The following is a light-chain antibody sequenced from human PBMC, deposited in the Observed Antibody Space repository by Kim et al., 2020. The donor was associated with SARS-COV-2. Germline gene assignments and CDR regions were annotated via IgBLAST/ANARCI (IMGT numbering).Light chain of an antibody. CDR3: QQYNSYVWT. Sequence: ASVGDRFTISCRASQSISSWLAWYQQKPGKAPKLLIYDASSLESGVPSRFSGSGSGTEFTLTISSLQPDDFATYYCQQYNSYVWTFGQGTKVDIK. CDR1: QSISSW. CDR2: DAS. J-gene: IGKJ1*01. V-gene: IGKV1-5*01.